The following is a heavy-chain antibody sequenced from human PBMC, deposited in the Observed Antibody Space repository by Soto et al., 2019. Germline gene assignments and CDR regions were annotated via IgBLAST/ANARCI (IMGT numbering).Heavy chain of an antibody. V-gene: IGHV3-73*01. J-gene: IGHJ6*03. CDR1: GFTFNGSA. D-gene: IGHD6-19*01. CDR2: IRSKANSYAT. Sequence: PGGSLRLSCAACGFTFNGSAMHWVRQASGKGLEWVGRIRSKANSYATAYAASVKGRFTISRDDSKNTAYLQMNSLKTEDTAVYYCTSTPETLAVAGTGDYYYMDVWGKGTTVTVSS. CDR3: TSTPETLAVAGTGDYYYMDV.